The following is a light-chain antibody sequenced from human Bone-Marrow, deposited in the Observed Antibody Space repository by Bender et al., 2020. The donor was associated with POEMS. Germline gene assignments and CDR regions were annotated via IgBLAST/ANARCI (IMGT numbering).Light chain of an antibody. CDR3: SSFTVNNPWI. CDR1: SSDY. CDR2: DVS. V-gene: IGLV2-14*01. J-gene: IGLJ2*01. Sequence: QSAPTQPASVSGSPGQSITISCTGTSSDYVSCYQQHPCEPPQLMLYDVSYRPAGVSDSFSGSKSGNTASLTISGLQAEDEADYYCSSFTVNNPWIFGGGTKLTVL.